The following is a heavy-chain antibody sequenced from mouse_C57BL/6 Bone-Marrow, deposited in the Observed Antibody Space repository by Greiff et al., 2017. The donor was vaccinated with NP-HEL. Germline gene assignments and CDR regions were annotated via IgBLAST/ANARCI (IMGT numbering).Heavy chain of an antibody. CDR2: IDPSDSYT. Sequence: QVQLQQPGAELVMPGASVKLSCKASGYTFTSYWMHWVKQRPGQGLEWIGEIDPSDSYTNYNQKFKGKSTLTVDKSSSTAYMQLSSLTSEDSAVYYCARSATTVPDYWGQGTTLTVSS. CDR1: GYTFTSYW. CDR3: ARSATTVPDY. V-gene: IGHV1-69*01. D-gene: IGHD1-1*01. J-gene: IGHJ2*01.